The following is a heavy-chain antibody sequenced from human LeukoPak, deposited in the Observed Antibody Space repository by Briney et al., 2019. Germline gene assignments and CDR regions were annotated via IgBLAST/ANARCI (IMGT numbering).Heavy chain of an antibody. CDR3: ARGFRAVTTDTPTYYYYYYMDV. V-gene: IGHV3-20*04. D-gene: IGHD4-17*01. CDR1: GFTFSSYW. CDR2: INWNGGST. Sequence: GGSLRLSCAASGFTFSSYWMHWVRQAPGKGLVWVSGINWNGGSTTYADSVKGRFTISRDNAKNSLYLQMNSLRAEDAALYYCARGFRAVTTDTPTYYYYYYMDVWGKGTTVTVSS. J-gene: IGHJ6*03.